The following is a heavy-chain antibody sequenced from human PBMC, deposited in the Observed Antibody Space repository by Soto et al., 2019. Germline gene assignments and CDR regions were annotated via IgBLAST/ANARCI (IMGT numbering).Heavy chain of an antibody. D-gene: IGHD6-19*01. CDR3: ARWRGSGWVDVRFDC. J-gene: IGHJ4*02. CDR1: GYTFTSYA. Sequence: QVQLVQSGAEVKKPGASVKVSCKASGYTFTSYAMHWVRQAPGQRLEWMGWINAGNGNTKYSQKFQGRVTITRDTSASTDYMELGGLRSEDRAVCYGARWRGSGWVDVRFDCWGQGALVTVSS. V-gene: IGHV1-3*01. CDR2: INAGNGNT.